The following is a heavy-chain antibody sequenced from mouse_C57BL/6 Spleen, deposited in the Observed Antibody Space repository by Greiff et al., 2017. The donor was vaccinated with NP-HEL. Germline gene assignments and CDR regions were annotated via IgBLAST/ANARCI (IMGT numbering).Heavy chain of an antibody. Sequence: VQLQQSGAELVKPGASVKLSCKASGYTFTSYWMHWVKQRPGQGLEWIGMIHLNSGSTNYNEKFKSKATLTVDKSSSTAYMQLSSLTSEDSAVYYCARSDGNYVGGNYFDYWGQGTTLTVSS. V-gene: IGHV1-64*01. D-gene: IGHD2-1*01. CDR2: IHLNSGST. CDR3: ARSDGNYVGGNYFDY. CDR1: GYTFTSYW. J-gene: IGHJ2*01.